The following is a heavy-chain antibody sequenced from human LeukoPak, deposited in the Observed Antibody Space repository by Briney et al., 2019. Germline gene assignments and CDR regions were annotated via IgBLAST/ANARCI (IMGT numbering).Heavy chain of an antibody. CDR2: TYYRSKWYY. Sequence: SQTLSLTCAISGDSVSSNDAVWNWIRQSPSRGLEWLGRTYYRSKWYYDYAVSVTSRITINPDTSKNQFSLQLSSVTAADTAVYYCARSPVAAVAGTYNWFDPWGQGTLVTVSS. J-gene: IGHJ5*02. CDR1: GDSVSSNDAV. V-gene: IGHV6-1*01. CDR3: ARSPVAAVAGTYNWFDP. D-gene: IGHD6-19*01.